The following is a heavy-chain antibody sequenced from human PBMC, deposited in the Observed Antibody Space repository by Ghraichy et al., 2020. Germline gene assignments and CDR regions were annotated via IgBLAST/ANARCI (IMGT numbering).Heavy chain of an antibody. V-gene: IGHV4-39*01. D-gene: IGHD3-10*01. J-gene: IGHJ3*02. CDR1: GESITRIGYF. Sequence: SETLSLICNVSGESITRIGYFWAWIRQSPGRGLEWIASLSYDGETFYNPSLESRATITGDTSKNRFSLRLTSVTVADTAVYYCARPIVAKVRGGFEIWGQGTLVTVSS. CDR2: LSYDGET. CDR3: ARPIVAKVRGGFEI.